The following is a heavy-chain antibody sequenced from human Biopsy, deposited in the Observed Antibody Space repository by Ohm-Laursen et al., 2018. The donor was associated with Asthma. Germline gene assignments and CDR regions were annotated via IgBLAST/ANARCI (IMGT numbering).Heavy chain of an antibody. CDR3: AGFCSGGNCPDH. CDR1: GVSIRSYY. CDR2: IHYSGST. V-gene: IGHV4-59*01. D-gene: IGHD2-15*01. Sequence: GTLSLTCPVSGVSIRSYYWTWIRQPPGKGLEWIGNIHYSGSTYSNPSLKSRVTISVDTSKKRISLRLSSVIAADTAVYYCAGFCSGGNCPDHWGQGTLVTVSS. J-gene: IGHJ4*02.